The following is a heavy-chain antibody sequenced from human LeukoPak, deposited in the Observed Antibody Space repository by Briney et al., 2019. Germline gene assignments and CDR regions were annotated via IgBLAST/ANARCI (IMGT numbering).Heavy chain of an antibody. CDR2: MNPNSGNT. CDR3: AREPSLHSSSSYNF. CDR1: GYTFTSYD. V-gene: IGHV1-8*01. D-gene: IGHD6-6*01. Sequence: ATVKVSCKASGYTFTSYDINWVRQATGQGLEWMGWMNPNSGNTGYAQKFQGRVTMTRDTSITTAYMELSGLSSEDTAIYYCAREPSLHSSSSYNFWGQGTLVTVSS. J-gene: IGHJ4*02.